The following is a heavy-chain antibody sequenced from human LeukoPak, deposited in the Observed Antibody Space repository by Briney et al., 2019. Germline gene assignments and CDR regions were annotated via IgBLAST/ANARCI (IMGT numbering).Heavy chain of an antibody. CDR2: INHSGST. D-gene: IGHD3-9*01. V-gene: IGHV4-34*01. Sequence: SETLSLTCAVYGGSFSGYYWSWIRQPPGKGLEWIGEINHSGSTNYNPSLKSRVTISVDTSKNQFSLKLSSVTAADTAVYYCASEDYDILTGYQGVYWGQGTLVTVSS. CDR3: ASEDYDILTGYQGVY. CDR1: GGSFSGYY. J-gene: IGHJ4*02.